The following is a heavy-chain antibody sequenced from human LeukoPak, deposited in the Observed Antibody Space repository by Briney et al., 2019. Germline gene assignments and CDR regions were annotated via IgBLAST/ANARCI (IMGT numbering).Heavy chain of an antibody. V-gene: IGHV3-30*02. Sequence: PGGSLRLSCAASGFTFSSYGMHWVRQAPGKGLEWVAFIRYDGCNKYYADSVKGRFTISRDNSKNTLYLQMNSLRAEDTAVYYCARGPGFCSGGRCYGYFDNWGQGTLVTLSS. D-gene: IGHD2-15*01. CDR1: GFTFSSYG. CDR3: ARGPGFCSGGRCYGYFDN. J-gene: IGHJ4*02. CDR2: IRYDGCNK.